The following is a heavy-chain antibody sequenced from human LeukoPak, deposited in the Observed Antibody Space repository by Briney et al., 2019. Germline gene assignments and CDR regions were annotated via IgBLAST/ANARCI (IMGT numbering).Heavy chain of an antibody. CDR1: GYTFTGYY. Sequence: GASVKVSCTASGYTFTGYYMHWVRQAPGQGLEWMGWINPNSGGTNYAQKVQGRVTITRDTSISTPYMELSRLRSDDTAVYYCARDVPSPYCSGGSCYLTNYYYYYGMDVWGQGTTVTVSS. D-gene: IGHD2-15*01. J-gene: IGHJ6*02. CDR3: ARDVPSPYCSGGSCYLTNYYYYYGMDV. CDR2: INPNSGGT. V-gene: IGHV1-2*02.